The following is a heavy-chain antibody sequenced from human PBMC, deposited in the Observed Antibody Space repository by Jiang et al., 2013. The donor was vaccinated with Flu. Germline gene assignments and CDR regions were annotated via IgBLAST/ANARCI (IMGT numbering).Heavy chain of an antibody. CDR2: TYYRSKWQN. J-gene: IGHJ2*01. D-gene: IGHD2-15*01. V-gene: IGHV6-1*01. CDR1: GDSISSSRAT. Sequence: QTLSLTCAISGDSISSSRATWTWIRQSPSRGLEWLGRTYYRSKWQNDYAVSVKSRITINPDTSKNQFSLQLNSVTPEDTAVYYCARGPTYWNWYFDLWGRGTLVTVSS. CDR3: ARGPTYWNWYFDL.